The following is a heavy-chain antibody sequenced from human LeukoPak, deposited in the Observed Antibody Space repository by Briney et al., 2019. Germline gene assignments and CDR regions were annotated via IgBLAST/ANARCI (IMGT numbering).Heavy chain of an antibody. CDR2: IWYDGSNK. D-gene: IGHD6-19*01. J-gene: IGHJ4*02. CDR3: ATHALVAGPWYFDY. V-gene: IGHV3-33*01. CDR1: GFTLSSYC. Sequence: GRSLRLSCAASGFTLSSYCMHWLRQAPGKGLAGVAVIWYDGSNKYYADSVKGRFTIYRDNSKNTLYLQMNSLRAEDTAVYYCATHALVAGPWYFDYWGQGTLVTVSS.